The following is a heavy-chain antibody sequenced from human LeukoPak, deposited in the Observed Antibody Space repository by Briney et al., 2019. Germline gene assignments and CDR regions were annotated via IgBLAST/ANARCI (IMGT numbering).Heavy chain of an antibody. CDR1: GFTFSSYW. V-gene: IGHV3-7*01. Sequence: PGGSLRLSCAASGFTFSSYWMGWVRQAPGQGLEWVANIKHEGSEKYYVDSVKGRFTISRDNAKNSLYLQMSSLRAEDTAVYYCARGRTGAAALDFWGPGTLVTVSS. D-gene: IGHD2-2*01. CDR3: ARGRTGAAALDF. CDR2: IKHEGSEK. J-gene: IGHJ4*02.